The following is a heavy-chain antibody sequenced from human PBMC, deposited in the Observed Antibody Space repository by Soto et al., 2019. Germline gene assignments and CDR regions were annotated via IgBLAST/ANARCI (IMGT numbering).Heavy chain of an antibody. D-gene: IGHD3-9*01. CDR3: AKTSRYFNYYYYYMDV. CDR1: GFTFDDYA. J-gene: IGHJ6*03. Sequence: GGSLRLSCAASGFTFDDYAMHWVRQAPGKGLEWVSGISWNSGSIGYADSVKGRFTISRDNAKNSLYLQMNSLRAEDTALYYCAKTSRYFNYYYYYMDVWGKGTTVTVSS. CDR2: ISWNSGSI. V-gene: IGHV3-9*01.